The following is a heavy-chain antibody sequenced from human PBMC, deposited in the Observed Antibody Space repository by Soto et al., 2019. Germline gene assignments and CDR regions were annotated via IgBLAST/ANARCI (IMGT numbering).Heavy chain of an antibody. D-gene: IGHD3-10*01. CDR3: ARDRLGFGDLDS. Sequence: GGPLRLSCAASGFTFRSHAMTWVRQTPGKGREWVATISAGGGAPYYAGSVEGRSTVPRANSKNTLSLQMARPRAGDTARYYCARDRLGFGDLDSWGPGTLVTAPQ. CDR2: ISAGGGAP. J-gene: IGHJ4*02. V-gene: IGHV3-23*01. CDR1: GFTFRSHA.